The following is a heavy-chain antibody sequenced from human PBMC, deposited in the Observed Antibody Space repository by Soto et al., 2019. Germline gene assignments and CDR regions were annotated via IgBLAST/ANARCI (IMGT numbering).Heavy chain of an antibody. CDR2: IYYSGST. D-gene: IGHD2-15*01. CDR3: ARIGGNLPYDAFDI. Sequence: SETLSLTCTVSGGSISSGGYYWSWIRQHPGKGLEWIGYIYYSGSTYYNPSLKSRVTISVDTSKNQFSLKLTSVTAADTAVYYCARIGGNLPYDAFDIWGQGTMVTVSS. V-gene: IGHV4-31*03. CDR1: GGSISSGGYY. J-gene: IGHJ3*02.